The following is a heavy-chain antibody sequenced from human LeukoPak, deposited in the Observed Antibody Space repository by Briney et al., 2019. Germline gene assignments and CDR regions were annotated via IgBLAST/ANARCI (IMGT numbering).Heavy chain of an antibody. CDR1: GFTFSRYT. V-gene: IGHV3-21*01. CDR2: ITSSSTYI. D-gene: IGHD1-26*01. CDR3: TRGTGSYDY. J-gene: IGHJ4*02. Sequence: GGSLRLSCADSGFTFSRYTVNWVRQAPGKGLEWVSSITSSSTYIYYADSVKGRFTISRDNAKNSLYLHMNSLRAEDTAVYYCTRGTGSYDYWGQGTRVTVSS.